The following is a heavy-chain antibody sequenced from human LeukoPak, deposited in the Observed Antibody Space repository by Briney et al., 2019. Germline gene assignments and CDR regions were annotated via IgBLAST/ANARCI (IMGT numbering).Heavy chain of an antibody. CDR1: GFTFSSYG. CDR2: ISGSGGST. CDR3: AKDRDYYDSTLLFDY. D-gene: IGHD3-22*01. J-gene: IGHJ4*02. Sequence: GGSLRLSCAASGFTFSSYGMSWVRQAPGKGLEWVSAISGSGGSTYYADSVKGRFTISRDNSKNTLYLQMNSLRAEDTAVYYCAKDRDYYDSTLLFDYWGQGTLVTVSS. V-gene: IGHV3-23*01.